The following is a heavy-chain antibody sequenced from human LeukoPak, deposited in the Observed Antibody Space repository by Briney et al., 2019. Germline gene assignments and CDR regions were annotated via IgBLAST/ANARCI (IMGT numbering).Heavy chain of an antibody. Sequence: PGRSLRLSRAASGFTFSSYGMHWVRQAPGKGLEWVAVISYDGSNKYYADSVKGRFTISRDNSKNTLYLQMNSLRAEDTAVYYCAKADYYDSWWFDPWGQGTLVTVSS. V-gene: IGHV3-30*18. D-gene: IGHD3-22*01. CDR1: GFTFSSYG. J-gene: IGHJ5*02. CDR3: AKADYYDSWWFDP. CDR2: ISYDGSNK.